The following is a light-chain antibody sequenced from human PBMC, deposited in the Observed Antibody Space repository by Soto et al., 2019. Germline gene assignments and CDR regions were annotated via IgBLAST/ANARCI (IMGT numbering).Light chain of an antibody. Sequence: QSALTQPASVSGSPGQSITISCTGSSSDVGGYNFVSWYQQHPGKAPKLILYEVNNRPSEISNRFSGSKSGNTASLTISGLQAEDEADYYCSSYTSSSTWVFGGGTKLTVL. V-gene: IGLV2-14*01. CDR2: EVN. J-gene: IGLJ3*02. CDR3: SSYTSSSTWV. CDR1: SSDVGGYNF.